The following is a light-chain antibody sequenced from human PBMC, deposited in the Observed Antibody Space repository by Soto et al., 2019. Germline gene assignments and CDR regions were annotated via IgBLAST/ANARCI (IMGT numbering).Light chain of an antibody. CDR3: CSYAGTHYV. J-gene: IGLJ1*01. Sequence: QSVLTQPASVSWSPGQSITISCTGTSSDVGSYNLVSWYQQHPGKAPKLMIYEGSKRPSGVSNRFSGSKSGNTASLTISGLQAEDEADYYCCSYAGTHYVFGTGTKVTVL. CDR2: EGS. CDR1: SSDVGSYNL. V-gene: IGLV2-23*01.